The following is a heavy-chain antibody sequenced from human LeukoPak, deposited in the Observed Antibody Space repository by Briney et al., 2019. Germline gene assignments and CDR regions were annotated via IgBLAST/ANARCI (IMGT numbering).Heavy chain of an antibody. D-gene: IGHD1-26*01. V-gene: IGHV4-38-2*02. CDR1: NYSITSGYW. Sequence: SETLSLTCTVSNYSITSGYWWGWIRQPPGQGLEWITSMLHSGNTYYNPSLKSRVTISVETSKNEISLKVNSVTAADTAVYHCARTYSGGYTGPFDIWGQGTLVTVSS. CDR3: ARTYSGGYTGPFDI. CDR2: MLHSGNT. J-gene: IGHJ3*02.